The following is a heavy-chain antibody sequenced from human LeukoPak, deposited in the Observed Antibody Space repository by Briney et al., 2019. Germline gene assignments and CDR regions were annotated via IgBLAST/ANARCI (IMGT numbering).Heavy chain of an antibody. CDR1: GYTFTGYY. V-gene: IGHV1-2*02. D-gene: IGHD3-22*01. CDR3: ARDMADSSGYYYEGWDY. CDR2: IYPNSGGT. Sequence: ASVKVSCKASGYTFTGYYMHWVRQAPGQGLEWMGWIYPNSGGTKYAQKFQGRVTMTTDTSISTAYMELSRLRSDDTAVYYCARDMADSSGYYYEGWDYWGQGTLVTVSS. J-gene: IGHJ4*02.